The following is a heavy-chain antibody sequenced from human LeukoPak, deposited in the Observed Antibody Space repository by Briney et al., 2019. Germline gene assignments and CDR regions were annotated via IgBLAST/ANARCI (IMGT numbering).Heavy chain of an antibody. D-gene: IGHD3-22*01. CDR2: INHSGST. Sequence: SETLSLTCAVYGGSFSSYYWSWVRQPPGKGLEWIGEINHSGSTNYNPSLKSRVTISVDTSKNQFSLNLRSVTAADTAVYYCAREYYYDSSGYYLVDYWGQGTLVTVSS. CDR3: AREYYYDSSGYYLVDY. J-gene: IGHJ4*02. CDR1: GGSFSSYY. V-gene: IGHV4-34*01.